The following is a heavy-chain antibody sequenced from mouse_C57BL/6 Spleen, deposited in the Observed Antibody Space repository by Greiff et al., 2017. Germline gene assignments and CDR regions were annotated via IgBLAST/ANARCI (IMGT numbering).Heavy chain of an antibody. D-gene: IGHD1-1*01. CDR2: IDPETGGT. CDR1: GYTFTDYE. CDR3: TRDYYGSGRFDV. V-gene: IGHV1-15*01. Sequence: VKLVESGAELVRPGASVTLSCKASGYTFTDYEMHWVKQTPVHGLEWIGAIDPETGGTAYNQKFKGKAILTADKSSSTAYMELRSLTSEDSAVYYCTRDYYGSGRFDVWGTGTTVTVSS. J-gene: IGHJ1*03.